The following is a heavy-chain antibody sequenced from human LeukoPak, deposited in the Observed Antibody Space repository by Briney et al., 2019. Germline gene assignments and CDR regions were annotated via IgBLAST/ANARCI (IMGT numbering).Heavy chain of an antibody. J-gene: IGHJ4*02. CDR3: ARDLGDYPRD. D-gene: IGHD4-17*01. CDR2: IIPILGIA. Sequence: VASVNVSCKASGGTFSSYAISWVRQAPGQGLEWMGRIIPILGIANYAQKFQGRVTITADKSTSTAYMELSSLRSEDTAVYYCARDLGDYPRDWGQGTLVTVSS. V-gene: IGHV1-69*04. CDR1: GGTFSSYA.